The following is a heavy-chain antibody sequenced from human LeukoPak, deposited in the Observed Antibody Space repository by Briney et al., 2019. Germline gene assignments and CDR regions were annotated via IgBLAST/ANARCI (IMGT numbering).Heavy chain of an antibody. D-gene: IGHD3-10*01. CDR1: GYTFTGYY. CDR2: INPNSGGT. CDR3: ARGRVSGSYYTRPGVWFDP. Sequence: ASVKVSCKASGYTFTGYYMHWVRQAPGQGLEWMGWINPNSGGTNYAQKFQGWVTMTRDTSISTAYMELSRLRSDDTAVYYCARGRVSGSYYTRPGVWFDPWGQGTLVTASS. J-gene: IGHJ5*02. V-gene: IGHV1-2*04.